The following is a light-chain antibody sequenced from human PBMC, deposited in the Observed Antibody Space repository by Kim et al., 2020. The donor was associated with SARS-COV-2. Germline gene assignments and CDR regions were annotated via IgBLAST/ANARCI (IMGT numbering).Light chain of an antibody. J-gene: IGKJ4*01. CDR1: QSVSNH. CDR2: DAS. Sequence: EIVLTQSPATLSLSPGERATLSCRASQSVSNHLAWYQQKPGQAPRLLIYDASNRATGIPARFSGSGSGTDFTLTISSLEPEDFAVYYCQQRNSWPLTFGGGTKLEI. CDR3: QQRNSWPLT. V-gene: IGKV3-11*01.